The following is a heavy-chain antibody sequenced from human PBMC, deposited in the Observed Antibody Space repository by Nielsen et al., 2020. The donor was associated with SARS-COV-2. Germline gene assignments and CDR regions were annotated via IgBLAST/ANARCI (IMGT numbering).Heavy chain of an antibody. V-gene: IGHV3-33*01. CDR2: IWHDGSNK. D-gene: IGHD3-10*01. J-gene: IGHJ3*02. Sequence: GGSLRLSCAASGFTFSSYGMHWVRQAPGKGLEWVAVIWHDGSNKYYADSVKGRFTISRDNSKNTLYLQMNSLRAEDTAVYYCARLRTGRGAFDIWGQGTMVTVSS. CDR3: ARLRTGRGAFDI. CDR1: GFTFSSYG.